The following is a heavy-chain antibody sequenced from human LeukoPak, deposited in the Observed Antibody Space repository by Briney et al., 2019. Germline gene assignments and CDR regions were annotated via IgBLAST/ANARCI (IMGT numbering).Heavy chain of an antibody. J-gene: IGHJ4*02. V-gene: IGHV3-23*01. D-gene: IGHD2-2*01. CDR1: GFTVSSYY. Sequence: GGSLRLSCAASGFTVSSYYMTWVRQAPGKGLEWVSAIGGSADYTFYADSVRGRFSFSRDNSKNTLYLQMISLRAEDTAIYYCAKEFVSRSSLTFDYWGQGTLVTVSS. CDR2: IGGSADYT. CDR3: AKEFVSRSSLTFDY.